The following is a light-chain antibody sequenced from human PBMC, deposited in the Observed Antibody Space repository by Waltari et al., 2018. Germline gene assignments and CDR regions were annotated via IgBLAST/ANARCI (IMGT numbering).Light chain of an antibody. Sequence: QSALTQPASVSGSPGQSITISCTGTSSDVGGYNYVSWYQQHPGKAPKFIIYDVSDRPSGVANRFPGSNSGNTASLTISGLQAEDEADYYCTSYSPTPPLVFGGGTKVAVL. CDR3: TSYSPTPPLV. CDR2: DVS. CDR1: SSDVGGYNY. J-gene: IGLJ2*01. V-gene: IGLV2-14*03.